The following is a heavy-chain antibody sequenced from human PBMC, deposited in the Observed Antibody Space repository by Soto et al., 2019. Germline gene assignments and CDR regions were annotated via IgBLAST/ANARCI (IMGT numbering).Heavy chain of an antibody. V-gene: IGHV1-18*01. J-gene: IGHJ6*04. CDR1: GYTFARYG. CDR3: AREGFCSSGSCALYSHEYFGMDV. CDR2: ISTYNSNT. D-gene: IGHD2-15*01. Sequence: QVQLVQSGAEVMKPGASVKVSCEASGYTFARYGISWVRQAPGQGLEWMGWISTYNSNTNYARKFQGRLSLTTDTPTNTAYMELRSLTADDTALYYCAREGFCSSGSCALYSHEYFGMDVWGKGTTVTVSS.